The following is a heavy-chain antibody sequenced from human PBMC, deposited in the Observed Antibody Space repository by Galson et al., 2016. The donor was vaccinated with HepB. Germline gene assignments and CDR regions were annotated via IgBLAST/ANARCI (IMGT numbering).Heavy chain of an antibody. CDR3: ARDDSDKTDLHYEF. Sequence: SETLSLTCAVSGGSISSSNWWTWVRQSPGKGLEWIGDVFHSGSTKYNPSLKSRVSISVDKSKNQFSLNLCSVIAADTAVYSCARDDSDKTDLHYEFWGHGTLVTVSS. CDR2: VFHSGST. V-gene: IGHV4-4*02. J-gene: IGHJ4*01. CDR1: GGSISSSNW. D-gene: IGHD1-1*01.